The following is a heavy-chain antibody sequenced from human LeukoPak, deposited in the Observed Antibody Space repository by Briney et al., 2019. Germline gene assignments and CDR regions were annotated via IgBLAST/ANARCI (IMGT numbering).Heavy chain of an antibody. Sequence: GGSLRLSCAASGFTVSSNYMSWVRQAPGKGLEWVSVIYSGGSTYYADSVKSRFTISRDNSKNTLYLQMNSLRAEDTAVYYCAKGIYSGSYRGYYGMDVWGQGTTVTVSS. V-gene: IGHV3-53*05. J-gene: IGHJ6*02. CDR3: AKGIYSGSYRGYYGMDV. CDR2: IYSGGST. CDR1: GFTVSSNY. D-gene: IGHD1-26*01.